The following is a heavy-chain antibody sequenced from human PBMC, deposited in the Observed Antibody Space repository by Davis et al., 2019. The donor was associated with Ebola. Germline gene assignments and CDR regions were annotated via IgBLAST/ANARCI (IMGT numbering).Heavy chain of an antibody. V-gene: IGHV3-7*01. CDR1: GFTFSSYW. Sequence: PGGSLRLSCAASGFTFSSYWMSWVRQAPGKGLEWVANIKQDGSEKYYVDSVKGRFTISRDNAKNSLYLQMNSLRAEDTAVYYCARGGHYYDSSGYYYHSYFDYWGQGTLVTVSS. D-gene: IGHD3-22*01. J-gene: IGHJ4*02. CDR3: ARGGHYYDSSGYYYHSYFDY. CDR2: IKQDGSEK.